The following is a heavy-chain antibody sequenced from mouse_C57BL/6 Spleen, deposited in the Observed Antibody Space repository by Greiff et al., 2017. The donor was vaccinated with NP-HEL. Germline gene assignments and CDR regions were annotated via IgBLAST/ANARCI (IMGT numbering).Heavy chain of an antibody. Sequence: VQLQQPGAELVKPGASVKLSCKASGYTFTSYWMQWVKQRPGQGLEWIGEIDPSDSYTNYNQKFKGKATLTVDTSSSTAYMQLSSLTSEDSAVYYRARRGPYYFDYWGQGTTLTVSS. J-gene: IGHJ2*01. CDR2: IDPSDSYT. CDR1: GYTFTSYW. V-gene: IGHV1-50*01. CDR3: ARRGPYYFDY.